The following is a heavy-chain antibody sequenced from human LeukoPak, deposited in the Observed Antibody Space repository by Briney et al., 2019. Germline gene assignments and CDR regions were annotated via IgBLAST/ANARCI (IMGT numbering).Heavy chain of an antibody. D-gene: IGHD6-19*01. J-gene: IGHJ4*02. V-gene: IGHV3-30-3*01. Sequence: GGSLRLSRAASGFTFSSYAMHWVRQAPGKGLEWVAVISYDGSNKYYADSVKGRFTISRDNSKNTLYLQMNSLRAEDTAVYYCAREAVAGYGGYYFDYWGQGTLVTVSS. CDR2: ISYDGSNK. CDR3: AREAVAGYGGYYFDY. CDR1: GFTFSSYA.